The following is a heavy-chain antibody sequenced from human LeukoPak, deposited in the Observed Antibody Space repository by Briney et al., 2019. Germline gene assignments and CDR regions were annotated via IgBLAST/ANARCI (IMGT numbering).Heavy chain of an antibody. J-gene: IGHJ4*02. CDR1: GYTLSELS. D-gene: IGHD6-19*01. CDR3: ATGGYSSGWYGGGFDY. V-gene: IGHV1-24*01. Sequence: ASVTVSCTVSGYTLSELSMDWVRTAPGKGLEWRGGFDPEDGETIYAQKFQGRVTMTEDTSTVTAYMELSSVRSEDTAVYYCATGGYSSGWYGGGFDYWGQGTLVTVSS. CDR2: FDPEDGET.